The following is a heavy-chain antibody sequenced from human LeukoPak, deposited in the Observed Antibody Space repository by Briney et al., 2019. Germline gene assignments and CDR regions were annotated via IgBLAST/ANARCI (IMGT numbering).Heavy chain of an antibody. CDR1: GGSISSSYW. Sequence: NPSGTLSLTCAVSGGSISSSYWWSWVRQPPGKGLEWIGEVYHSGSTNYSLSLKSRVTISVDKSKNQFSLKLSSVTAADTAVYYCAGAYCGGNCYSGRAFDIWGQGTMVTVSS. V-gene: IGHV4-4*02. J-gene: IGHJ3*02. CDR2: VYHSGST. D-gene: IGHD2-21*02. CDR3: AGAYCGGNCYSGRAFDI.